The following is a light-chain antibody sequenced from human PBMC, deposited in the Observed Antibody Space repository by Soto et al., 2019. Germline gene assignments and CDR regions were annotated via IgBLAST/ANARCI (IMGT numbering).Light chain of an antibody. Sequence: DIQMTQSPSTLSASVGDRVTITCRASRSITDWLAWYQQTPGRAPKLLIYRASKLETGVPSRFSGSGSGTEFTLTISSLQPDDFATYYCQYYNNYNSYFGGGTKVEIK. CDR3: QYYNNYNSY. CDR2: RAS. J-gene: IGKJ4*01. CDR1: RSITDW. V-gene: IGKV1-5*03.